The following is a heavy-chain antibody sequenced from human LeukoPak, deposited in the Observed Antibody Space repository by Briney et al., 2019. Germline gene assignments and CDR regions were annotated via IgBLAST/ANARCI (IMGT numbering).Heavy chain of an antibody. CDR3: AREEVKSFDN. V-gene: IGHV3-7*03. CDR1: GFRFSGYW. J-gene: IGHJ4*02. Sequence: GGSLRLSCAASGFRFSGYWMTWVRQAPGKGLEWVANIKGGGSETSYVTSVRGRFTISRDNAKNSLYLQMNNLRVEDTAVYYCAREEVKSFDNWGQGTLVTVSS. CDR2: IKGGGSET.